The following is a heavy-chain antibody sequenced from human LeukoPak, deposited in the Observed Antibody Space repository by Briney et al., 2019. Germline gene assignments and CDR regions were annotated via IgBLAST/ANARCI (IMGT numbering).Heavy chain of an antibody. D-gene: IGHD3-3*01. CDR3: AGGDLWSGPSYYYYYMDV. V-gene: IGHV1-69*05. CDR2: IIPIFGTA. Sequence: GASVKVSCKASGGTFSSYAISWVRQAPGQGLEWMGGIIPIFGTANYAQKFQGRVTITTDESTSTAYMELSSLRSEDTAVYYCAGGDLWSGPSYYYYYMDVWGKGTTVTVSS. J-gene: IGHJ6*03. CDR1: GGTFSSYA.